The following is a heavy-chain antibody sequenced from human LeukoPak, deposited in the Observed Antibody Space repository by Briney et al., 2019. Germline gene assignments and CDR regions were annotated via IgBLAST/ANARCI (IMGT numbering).Heavy chain of an antibody. J-gene: IGHJ4*02. CDR1: GFTFGDYA. D-gene: IGHD3-16*02. Sequence: PGGSLRLSCTASGFTFGDYAMSWVRQAPGKGLEWVGFIRSKAYGGTTEYAASVKGRFTISRDDCKSIAYLQMNSLKTEDTAVYYCTREAPYDYVWGSYRPFDYWGQGTLVTVSS. CDR2: IRSKAYGGTT. CDR3: TREAPYDYVWGSYRPFDY. V-gene: IGHV3-49*04.